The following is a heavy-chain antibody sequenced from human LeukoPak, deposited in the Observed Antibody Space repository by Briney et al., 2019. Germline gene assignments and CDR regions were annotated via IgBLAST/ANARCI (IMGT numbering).Heavy chain of an antibody. D-gene: IGHD3-16*01. CDR3: ARGGGLDV. J-gene: IGHJ6*02. V-gene: IGHV3-21*04. CDR1: GFTLSSYS. Sequence: GGSLRLSCAASGFTLSSYSMNWARQAPEKGLERVSFISSSGDSTYYADSVKGRFTVSRDNAKNSLYLQMSNLRAEDTAVYFCARGGGLDVWGQGATVTVSS. CDR2: ISSSGDST.